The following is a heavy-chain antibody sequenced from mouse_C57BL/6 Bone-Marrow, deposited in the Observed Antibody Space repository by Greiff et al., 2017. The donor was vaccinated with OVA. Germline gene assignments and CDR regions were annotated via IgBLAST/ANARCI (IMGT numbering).Heavy chain of an antibody. J-gene: IGHJ3*01. CDR1: GFTFSDYY. D-gene: IGHD1-1*01. V-gene: IGHV5-12*01. Sequence: EVKVVESGGGLVQPGGSLKLSCAASGFTFSDYYMYWVRQTPEKRLEWVAYISNGGGSTYYPDTVKGRFTISRDNAKNTLYLQMSRLKSEDTAMYYCARDTTGIASWGQGTLVTVSA. CDR2: ISNGGGST. CDR3: ARDTTGIAS.